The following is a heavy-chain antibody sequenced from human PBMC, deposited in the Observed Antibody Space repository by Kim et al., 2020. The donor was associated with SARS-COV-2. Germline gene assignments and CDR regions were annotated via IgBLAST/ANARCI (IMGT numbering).Heavy chain of an antibody. CDR3: ARQHHSVAVDLRLFDY. J-gene: IGHJ4*02. D-gene: IGHD3-22*01. CDR2: IYYSGRI. Sequence: SETLSLTCTVSGDSITSPLYYWGWIRQPPGKGLQWIGSIYYSGRIYYNPSLKSRVTISVDTSKHQLSLKLSFVTAADTAVYYCARQHHSVAVDLRLFDYWGQGTLVAVSS. V-gene: IGHV4-39*01. CDR1: GDSITSPLYY.